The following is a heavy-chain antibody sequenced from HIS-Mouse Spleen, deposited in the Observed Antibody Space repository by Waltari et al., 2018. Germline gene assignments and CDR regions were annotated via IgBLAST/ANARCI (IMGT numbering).Heavy chain of an antibody. CDR2: MNPNRGNT. CDR3: ARGHDYSNYFDY. J-gene: IGHJ4*02. CDR1: GYTFTSYD. V-gene: IGHV1-8*01. Sequence: QVQLVQSGAEVKKPGASVKVSCKASGYTFTSYDINWVRQATGQGLEWMGWMNPNRGNTGYEQKFQGRGTMTRNTSISTAYMELSSLRSEDTAVYYCARGHDYSNYFDYWGQGTLVTVSS. D-gene: IGHD4-4*01.